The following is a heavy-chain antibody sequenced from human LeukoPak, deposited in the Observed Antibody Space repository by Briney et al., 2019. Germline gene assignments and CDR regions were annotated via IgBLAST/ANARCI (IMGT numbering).Heavy chain of an antibody. J-gene: IGHJ4*02. CDR3: AKDYYDSSGYYGNPDY. CDR1: GFTFSSYA. V-gene: IGHV3-23*01. D-gene: IGHD3-22*01. Sequence: PGGSLRLSCAASGFTFSSYAMSWVRQAPGKGLEWVLAISGSGGSTYYADSVKGRFTISRDNSKSTLYLQMNSLRAEDTAVYYCAKDYYDSSGYYGNPDYWGQGTLVTVSS. CDR2: ISGSGGST.